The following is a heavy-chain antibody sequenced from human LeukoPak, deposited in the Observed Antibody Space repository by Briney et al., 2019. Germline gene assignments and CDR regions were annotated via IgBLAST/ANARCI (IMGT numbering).Heavy chain of an antibody. J-gene: IGHJ3*02. CDR1: GGTFSSYA. V-gene: IGHV1-69*13. CDR2: IIPIFGTA. D-gene: IGHD2-21*02. Sequence: ASVKVSCKASGGTFSSYAISWVRQAPGQGLEWMGGIIPIFGTANYAQKFQGRVTITADESTSTAYMELSSLRSEDTAVYYCARESVAYCGGDCSLGAFDIWGQGTMVTVSS. CDR3: ARESVAYCGGDCSLGAFDI.